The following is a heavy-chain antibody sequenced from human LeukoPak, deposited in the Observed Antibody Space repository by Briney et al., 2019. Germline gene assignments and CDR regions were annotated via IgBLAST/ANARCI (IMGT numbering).Heavy chain of an antibody. V-gene: IGHV3-23*01. CDR2: ISGSGGST. CDR3: ARKSASGNYPLDY. D-gene: IGHD3-10*01. Sequence: SGGSLRLSCAASGFTFSSDWMSWVRQAPGKGLEWVSAISGSGGSTYYADSVKGRFTISRDNAKNTVFLQMSSLRAEDTALYYCARKSASGNYPLDYWGQGTLVTVSS. J-gene: IGHJ4*02. CDR1: GFTFSSDW.